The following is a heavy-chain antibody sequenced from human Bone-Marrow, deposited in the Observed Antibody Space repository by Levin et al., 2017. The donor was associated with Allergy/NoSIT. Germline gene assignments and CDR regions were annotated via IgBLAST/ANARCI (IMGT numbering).Heavy chain of an antibody. Sequence: GESLKISCKGSGYIFSNYDIAWVRQGTGQGLEWMGWLNPKYGNTGYSENFQGRVTMTTNMSINTAYMELSSLRYEDTAVYYCARVSGWYGSDKFDVWGQGTRVTVSS. D-gene: IGHD6-13*01. CDR2: LNPKYGNT. J-gene: IGHJ3*01. CDR1: GYIFSNYD. CDR3: ARVSGWYGSDKFDV. V-gene: IGHV1-8*01.